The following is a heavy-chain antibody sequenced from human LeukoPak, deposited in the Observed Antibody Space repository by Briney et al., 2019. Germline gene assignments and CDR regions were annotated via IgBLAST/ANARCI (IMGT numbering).Heavy chain of an antibody. V-gene: IGHV1-69*04. J-gene: IGHJ6*02. CDR3: ARIVVVDYGMDV. D-gene: IGHD2-15*01. CDR1: GGTFSSYA. CDR2: IIPILGIG. Sequence: ASVKVSCKASGGTFSSYAISWVRQAPGQGLEWVGRIIPILGIGSYAQKFQGRVTITADKSTSTAYMEPSTLRSEDTAVYYCARIVVVDYGMDVWGQGTTVTVSS.